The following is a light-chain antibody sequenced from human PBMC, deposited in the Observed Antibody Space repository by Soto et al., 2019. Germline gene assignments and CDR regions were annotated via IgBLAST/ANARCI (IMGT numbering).Light chain of an antibody. CDR3: HQYGSSPPRKT. CDR1: QSVSSSY. Sequence: EIVLTQSPGTLSLSPGERATLSCRASQSVSSSYLAWYQQKPGQAPRLLIYGASSRATGIPDRFSGSGSGTDFTLTISRLESEDFAVYYCHQYGSSPPRKTFGGGTKVEIK. V-gene: IGKV3-20*01. CDR2: GAS. J-gene: IGKJ4*01.